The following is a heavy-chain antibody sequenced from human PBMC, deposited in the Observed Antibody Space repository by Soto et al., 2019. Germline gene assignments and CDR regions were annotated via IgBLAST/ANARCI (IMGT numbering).Heavy chain of an antibody. Sequence: EVQLVESGGGLVQPGGSLRLSCAASGFTFSSYWMHWVRQAPGKGLVWVSRINRDGSSTSYADSVKGRFTISRDNAKNTLYLQMNSLRAEDTAVYYCARAEVDYIWLSYRALVDYLGQGTLVTVSS. J-gene: IGHJ4*02. CDR3: ARAEVDYIWLSYRALVDY. CDR1: GFTFSSYW. CDR2: INRDGSST. V-gene: IGHV3-74*01. D-gene: IGHD3-16*02.